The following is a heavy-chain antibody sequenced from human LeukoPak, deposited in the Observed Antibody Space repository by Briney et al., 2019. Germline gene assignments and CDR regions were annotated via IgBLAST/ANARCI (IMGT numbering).Heavy chain of an antibody. CDR2: IYYSGST. CDR1: GGSVSSGDYY. V-gene: IGHV4-61*08. Sequence: SETLSLTCTVSGGSVSSGDYYWSWIRQPPGKGLEWIGYIYYSGSTNYNPPLKSRVTISVDTSKNQFSLKLSSVTAADTAVYYCARAAGFWGSRMLGYYFDYWGQGTLVTVSS. D-gene: IGHD7-27*01. J-gene: IGHJ4*02. CDR3: ARAAGFWGSRMLGYYFDY.